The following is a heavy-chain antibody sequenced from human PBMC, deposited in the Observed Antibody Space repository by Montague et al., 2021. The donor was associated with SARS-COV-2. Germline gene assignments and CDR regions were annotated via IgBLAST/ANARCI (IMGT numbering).Heavy chain of an antibody. CDR1: GGSISSYY. CDR2: IYYSGST. V-gene: IGHV4-59*08. J-gene: IGHJ4*02. D-gene: IGHD3-9*01. CDR3: ARHGSSGYFDWLGD. Sequence: SETLSLTCTVSGGSISSYYWSWIRQPPGKGLEWIGYIYYSGSTNYNPSLKSRVTISVDTSKNQFSLKLSSVTAADTAVYYCARHGSSGYFDWLGDWGQGTQVTVSS.